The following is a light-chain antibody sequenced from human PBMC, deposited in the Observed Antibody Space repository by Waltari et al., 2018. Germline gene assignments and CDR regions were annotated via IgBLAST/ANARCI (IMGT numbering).Light chain of an antibody. CDR3: QQCHRSPWT. Sequence: DIVMTQSRDSLAVFPGARAIINCKSSQSVLDSSNNKNYMAWYQQKPGQPPKLLIYWASIRESGVPDRFSGSGSGTDFTLTISSLQAEDVAVYYCQQCHRSPWTFGQGTKVEI. CDR1: QSVLDSSNNKNY. J-gene: IGKJ1*01. V-gene: IGKV4-1*01. CDR2: WAS.